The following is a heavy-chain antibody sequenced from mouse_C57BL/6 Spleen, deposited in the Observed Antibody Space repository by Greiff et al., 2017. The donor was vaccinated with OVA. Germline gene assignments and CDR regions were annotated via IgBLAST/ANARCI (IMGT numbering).Heavy chain of an antibody. V-gene: IGHV5-9-1*02. J-gene: IGHJ2*01. CDR3: TRGGYDDSSFDY. CDR2: ISSGGDYI. CDR1: GFTFSSYA. D-gene: IGHD2-2*01. Sequence: VQLKESGEGLVKPGGSLKLSCAASGFTFSSYAMSWVRQTPEKRLEWVAYISSGGDYIYYADTVKGRFTISRDNARNTLYLQMSSLKSEDTAMYYCTRGGYDDSSFDYWGQGTTLTVSS.